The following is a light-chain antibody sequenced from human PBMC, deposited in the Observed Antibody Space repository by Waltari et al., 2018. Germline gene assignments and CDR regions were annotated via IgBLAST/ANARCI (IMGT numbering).Light chain of an antibody. J-gene: IGLJ3*02. CDR2: DVS. CDR3: SSQASDNVVL. Sequence: QSALTHPASVSGSPGQSITIPCPGTSNDVGSHNSVSWYQDHPGQGPNLIIYDVSDRPSRVSARFSGSKSGNAASLTICGLQAEDESDYYCSSQASDNVVLFGGETQVTVL. V-gene: IGLV2-14*03. CDR1: SNDVGSHNS.